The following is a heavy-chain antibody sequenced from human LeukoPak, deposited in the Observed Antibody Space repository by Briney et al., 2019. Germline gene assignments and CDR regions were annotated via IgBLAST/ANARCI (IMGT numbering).Heavy chain of an antibody. Sequence: ASVKVSCKASGYTFTSYYMHWVRQAPGQGLEWMGIINPSGGSTSYAQKFQGRVTMTRDTSTSTVYMELSSLRSEDTALYYCAREAQDYGGNRYFDYWGQGTLVTVSS. J-gene: IGHJ4*02. CDR3: AREAQDYGGNRYFDY. CDR2: INPSGGST. CDR1: GYTFTSYY. D-gene: IGHD4-23*01. V-gene: IGHV1-46*01.